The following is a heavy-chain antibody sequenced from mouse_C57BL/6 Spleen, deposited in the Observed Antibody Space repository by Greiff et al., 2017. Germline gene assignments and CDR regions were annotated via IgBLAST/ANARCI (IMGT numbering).Heavy chain of an antibody. Sequence: EVQLQQSGPELVKPGASVKIPCKASGYTFTDYNMDWVKQSHGKSLEWIGDFNPNNGGTIYNQKIKGQATLTVAKSSSTAYMEYRSLTSEDTAVYYCERFYCYGSSYCYAMDYWGQGTSVTVSS. V-gene: IGHV1-18*01. CDR3: ERFYCYGSSYCYAMDY. J-gene: IGHJ4*01. CDR1: GYTFTDYN. D-gene: IGHD1-1*01. CDR2: FNPNNGGT.